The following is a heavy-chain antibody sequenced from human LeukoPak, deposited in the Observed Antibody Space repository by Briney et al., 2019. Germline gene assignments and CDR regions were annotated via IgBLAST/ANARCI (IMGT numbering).Heavy chain of an antibody. CDR2: ISSSSSYI. D-gene: IGHD3-3*01. J-gene: IGHJ4*02. CDR1: GFTFSSYS. Sequence: KPGGSLRLSCAASGFTFSSYSMNWVRQAPGKGLEWVSSISSSSSYIYYADSVKGRFTISRDNAKNSLYLQMNSLRAEDTAVYYCARDHPSHILRFLEWLLSGFDYWGQGTLVTVSS. V-gene: IGHV3-21*01. CDR3: ARDHPSHILRFLEWLLSGFDY.